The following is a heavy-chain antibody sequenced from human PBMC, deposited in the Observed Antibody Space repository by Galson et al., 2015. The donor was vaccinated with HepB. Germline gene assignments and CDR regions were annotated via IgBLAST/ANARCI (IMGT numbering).Heavy chain of an antibody. CDR1: GYTFTSYA. CDR2: INAGNGNT. V-gene: IGHV1-3*01. CDR3: ARGGITMVRGLPWYYFDY. J-gene: IGHJ4*02. D-gene: IGHD3-10*01. Sequence: SVKVSCKASGYTFTSYAMHWVRKAPGQRLEWMGWINAGNGNTKYSQKFQGRVTITRDTSASTAYMYLSSLRSEDTAVYYCARGGITMVRGLPWYYFDYWGQGTLVTVSS.